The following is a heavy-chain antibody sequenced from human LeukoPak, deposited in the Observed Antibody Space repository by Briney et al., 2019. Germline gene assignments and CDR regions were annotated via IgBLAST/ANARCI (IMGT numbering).Heavy chain of an antibody. CDR1: GGSFSGYY. J-gene: IGHJ1*01. CDR3: ARRVSGYYDSSGYYYVPEYFQH. Sequence: PSETLSLACAVYGGSFSGYYWSWIRQPPGKGLEWIGEINHSGSTNYNPSLKSRVTISVDTSKNQFSLKLSSVTAADTAVYYCARRVSGYYDSSGYYYVPEYFQHWGQGTLVTVSS. CDR2: INHSGST. V-gene: IGHV4-34*01. D-gene: IGHD3-22*01.